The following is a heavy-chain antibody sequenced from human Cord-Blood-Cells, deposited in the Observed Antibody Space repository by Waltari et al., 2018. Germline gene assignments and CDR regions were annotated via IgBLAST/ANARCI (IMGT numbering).Heavy chain of an antibody. CDR2: INHSGST. V-gene: IGHV4-34*01. J-gene: IGHJ4*02. CDR1: GGSFSGYY. D-gene: IGHD3-10*01. Sequence: QVQLQQWGAGLLKPSETLSLTCAVHGGSFSGYYWSWIRLPPGKGLEWIGEINHSGSTNYNPSLKSRVTISVDTSKNQFSLKLSSVTAADTAVYYCARHRKRVRGVIDYWGQGTLVTVSS. CDR3: ARHRKRVRGVIDY.